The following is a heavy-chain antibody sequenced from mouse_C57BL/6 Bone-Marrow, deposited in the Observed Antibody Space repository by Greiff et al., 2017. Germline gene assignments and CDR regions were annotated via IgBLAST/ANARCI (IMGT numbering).Heavy chain of an antibody. CDR2: ISSGGDYI. Sequence: EVQGVESGEGLVKPGGSLKLSCAASGFTFSSYAMSWVRQTPEKRLEWVAYISSGGDYIFYADTVKGRFTISRDNARNTLYLQMSSLKSEDTAMYYCARHGGSWFAYWGQGTLVTVSA. J-gene: IGHJ3*01. CDR3: ARHGGSWFAY. V-gene: IGHV5S21*01. CDR1: GFTFSSYA. D-gene: IGHD1-1*02.